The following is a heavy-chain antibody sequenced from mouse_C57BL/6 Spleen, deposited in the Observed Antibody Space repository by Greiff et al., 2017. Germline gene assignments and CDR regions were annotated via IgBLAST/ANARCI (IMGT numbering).Heavy chain of an antibody. J-gene: IGHJ2*01. CDR3: ARGATVVATGYFDY. CDR2: IDPSDSYT. D-gene: IGHD1-1*01. Sequence: QVQLQQPGAELVMPGASVKLSCKASGYTFTSYWMHWVKQRPGQGLEWIGEIDPSDSYTNYNQKFKGKSTLTVDKSSSPAYMQLSSLTSEDSAVYYCARGATVVATGYFDYWGQGTTLTVSS. CDR1: GYTFTSYW. V-gene: IGHV1-69*01.